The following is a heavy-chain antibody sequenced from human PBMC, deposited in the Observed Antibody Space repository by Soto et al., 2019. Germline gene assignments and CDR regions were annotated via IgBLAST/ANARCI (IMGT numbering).Heavy chain of an antibody. J-gene: IGHJ4*02. CDR1: GFTFSSYG. D-gene: IGHD6-13*01. Sequence: GGSLRLSCAASGFTFSSYGIHWVRQAPGKGLEWVAVIWYDGSNKYYADSVKGRFTISRDNSKNTVYLQMNSLRVEDTAVYYCARDSPYSSSENQGGYFDYWGQGTLVTVSS. V-gene: IGHV3-33*01. CDR2: IWYDGSNK. CDR3: ARDSPYSSSENQGGYFDY.